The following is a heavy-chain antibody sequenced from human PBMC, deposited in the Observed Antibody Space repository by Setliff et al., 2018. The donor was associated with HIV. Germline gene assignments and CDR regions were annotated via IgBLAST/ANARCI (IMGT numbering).Heavy chain of an antibody. D-gene: IGHD6-19*01. Sequence: SETLSLTCAVSGVSVTSHFWSWIRQPPGKGLEWIGCFSYRGGTNSNPSLKSRVTISVDTSKNHFSLRLSHVTAADTAVYYCARQGAVTGHSFDYWGQGAWSPSPQ. CDR1: GVSVTSHF. V-gene: IGHV4-59*08. J-gene: IGHJ4*02. CDR2: FSYRGGT. CDR3: ARQGAVTGHSFDY.